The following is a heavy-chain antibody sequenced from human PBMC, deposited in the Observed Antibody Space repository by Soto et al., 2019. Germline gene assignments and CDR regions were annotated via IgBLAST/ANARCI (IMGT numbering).Heavy chain of an antibody. J-gene: IGHJ6*02. CDR2: IIPIFGTA. D-gene: IGHD3-22*01. Sequence: SVKVSCKASGGTFSSYAISWVRQAPGQGLEWMGGIIPIFGTANYAQKFQGRVTITADESTSTAYMGLSSLRSEDTAVYYCARGYYDSSAESHYYYYYGMDVWGQGTTVTVSS. CDR3: ARGYYDSSAESHYYYYYGMDV. V-gene: IGHV1-69*13. CDR1: GGTFSSYA.